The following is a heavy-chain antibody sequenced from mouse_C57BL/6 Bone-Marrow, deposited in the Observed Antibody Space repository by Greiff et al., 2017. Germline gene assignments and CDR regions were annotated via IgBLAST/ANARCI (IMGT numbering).Heavy chain of an antibody. CDR1: GYTFTSYW. Sequence: QVQLKQPGAELVKPGASVKLSCKASGYTFTSYWMQWVQQRPGQGLEWIGEIDPSDSSTKNNQKFKGTATLTVDTSSSTASMQLSSLTSEDSAVYYCEQTAKARYYFDNWGQGTTLTGSS. D-gene: IGHD3-2*01. CDR3: EQTAKARYYFDN. V-gene: IGHV1-50*01. J-gene: IGHJ2*01. CDR2: IDPSDSST.